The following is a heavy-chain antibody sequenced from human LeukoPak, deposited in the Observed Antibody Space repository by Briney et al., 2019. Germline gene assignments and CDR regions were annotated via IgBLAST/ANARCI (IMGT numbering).Heavy chain of an antibody. V-gene: IGHV3-23*01. D-gene: IGHD1-26*01. CDR1: GGTFSSYY. CDR3: AKPRWELLMREGEFDY. Sequence: GWSLRLSCAASGGTFSSYYMSWVRRAPAKGLEWVSGISGNGGSTYYAHSVKGRVTISRDTSKNTLYLQMNSLRAEDTAVYYCAKPRWELLMREGEFDYWGQGTLVTVSS. CDR2: ISGNGGST. J-gene: IGHJ4*02.